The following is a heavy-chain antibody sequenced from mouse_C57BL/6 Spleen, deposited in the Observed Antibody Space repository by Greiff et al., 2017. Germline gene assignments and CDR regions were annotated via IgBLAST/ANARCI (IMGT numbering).Heavy chain of an antibody. J-gene: IGHJ4*01. CDR2: INYDGSST. D-gene: IGHD2-2*01. CDR1: GFTFSDYY. V-gene: IGHV5-16*01. Sequence: DVHLVESEGGLVQPGSSMKLSCTASGFTFSDYYMAWVRQVPEKGLEWVANINYDGSSTYYLDSLKSRFIISRDNAKNILYLQMSSLKSEDTATYYCAREGGYDPLYAMDYWGQGTSVTVSS. CDR3: AREGGYDPLYAMDY.